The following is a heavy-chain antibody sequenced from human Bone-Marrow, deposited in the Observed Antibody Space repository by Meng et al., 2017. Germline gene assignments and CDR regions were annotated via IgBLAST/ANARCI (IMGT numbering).Heavy chain of an antibody. CDR2: IRSKAYGGTT. Sequence: GGSLRLSCTASGFTFGDYAMSWFRQAPGKGLEWVGFIRSKAYGGTTEYAASVKGRFTISRDDSKSIAYLQMNSLKTEDTAVYYCTTAPSYYDILTGYYSYYYYGMDVWGQGTTVTVSS. CDR3: TTAPSYYDILTGYYSYYYYGMDV. D-gene: IGHD3-9*01. J-gene: IGHJ6*02. CDR1: GFTFGDYA. V-gene: IGHV3-49*03.